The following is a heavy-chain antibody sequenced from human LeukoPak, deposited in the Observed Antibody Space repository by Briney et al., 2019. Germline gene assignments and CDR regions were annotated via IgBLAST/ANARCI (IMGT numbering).Heavy chain of an antibody. J-gene: IGHJ2*01. Sequence: PSETLSLTCTVSGGSISNYYWSWIRQPAGKGLEWIGRVYTSGSTNYNPSLKSRVTISVDTSKNQFSLKLSSVTAADTAVYYCARGYDGSGYYYRNWYFDLWGRGTLVTVSS. CDR2: VYTSGST. CDR1: GGSISNYY. V-gene: IGHV4-4*07. CDR3: ARGYDGSGYYYRNWYFDL. D-gene: IGHD3-22*01.